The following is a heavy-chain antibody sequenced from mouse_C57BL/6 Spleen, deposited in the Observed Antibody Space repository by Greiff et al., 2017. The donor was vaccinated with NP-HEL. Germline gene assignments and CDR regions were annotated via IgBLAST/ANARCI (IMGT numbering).Heavy chain of an antibody. V-gene: IGHV6-3*01. CDR3: TEGLRRGFAY. Sequence: DVKLVESGGGLVQPGGSMKLSCVASGFTFSNYWMNWVRQSPEKGLVWVAQIRLKSDNYATHYAESVKGRFTISRDDSKSSVYLQMNNLRAEDTGIYYCTEGLRRGFAYWGQGTLVTVSA. J-gene: IGHJ3*01. CDR2: IRLKSDNYAT. CDR1: GFTFSNYW. D-gene: IGHD2-4*01.